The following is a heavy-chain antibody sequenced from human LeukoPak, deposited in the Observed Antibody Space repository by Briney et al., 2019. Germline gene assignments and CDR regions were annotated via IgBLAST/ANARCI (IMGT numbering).Heavy chain of an antibody. Sequence: GGSLRLSCAASGYTFSSFSINWVRQAPGKGLEWVSSISVRSNYIYYADSVGGRFTISRDDARDSLYLQMNSLRAEDTAVYYCVRLRRNSDASGYYYYYDFWGQGTLVTVSS. CDR1: GYTFSSFS. CDR2: ISVRSNYI. V-gene: IGHV3-21*01. CDR3: VRLRRNSDASGYYYYYDF. J-gene: IGHJ4*02. D-gene: IGHD3-22*01.